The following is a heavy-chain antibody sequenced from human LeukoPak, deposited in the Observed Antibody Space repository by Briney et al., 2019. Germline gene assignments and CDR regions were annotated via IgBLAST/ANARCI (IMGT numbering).Heavy chain of an antibody. CDR2: ISNSGST. CDR3: ARGQPYQLLSRWFDP. D-gene: IGHD2-2*01. Sequence: SETLSLTCTVSGASISSYYWSWIRQPPGKGLECIAYISNSGSTNYNPSLKSRVTISVDTSNNQFSLRLSSVTAADTAVYYCARGQPYQLLSRWFDPRGQGTLVTVSS. J-gene: IGHJ5*02. CDR1: GASISSYY. V-gene: IGHV4-59*01.